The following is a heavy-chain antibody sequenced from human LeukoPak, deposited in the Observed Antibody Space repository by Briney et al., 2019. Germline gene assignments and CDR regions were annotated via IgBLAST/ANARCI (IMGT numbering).Heavy chain of an antibody. J-gene: IGHJ4*02. CDR3: ARLLSSWYYFAY. V-gene: IGHV5-51*01. Sequence: GESLKISCKGSGYSFTNYWVGWVRQMPGKGLEWMGIIYPGDSDTRYSPSLQGQVTISVDKSISTAYLQWSSLKASDTAMYFCARLLSSWYYFAYWGQGTLVSVSS. CDR1: GYSFTNYW. CDR2: IYPGDSDT. D-gene: IGHD2-8*02.